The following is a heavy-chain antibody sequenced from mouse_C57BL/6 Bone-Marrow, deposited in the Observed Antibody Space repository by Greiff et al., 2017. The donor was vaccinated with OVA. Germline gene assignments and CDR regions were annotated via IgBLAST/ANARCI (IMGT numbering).Heavy chain of an antibody. D-gene: IGHD2-10*02. V-gene: IGHV2-9*01. CDR3: SKHRGYGNPKDAMYY. CDR2: IWGGGST. Sequence: VQLKESGPGLVAPSQSLSITCTVSGFSLTSYGVDWVRQPPGKGLEWLGVIWGGGSTNYNSALMARLSISKDNSKSQVCVKMNRLQTDDTAMYDWSKHRGYGNPKDAMYYWGQGTSVTVSS. CDR1: GFSLTSYG. J-gene: IGHJ4*01.